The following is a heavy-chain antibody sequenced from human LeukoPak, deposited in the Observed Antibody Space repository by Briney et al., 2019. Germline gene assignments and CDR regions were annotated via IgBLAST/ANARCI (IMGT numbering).Heavy chain of an antibody. V-gene: IGHV3-33*01. D-gene: IGHD2-15*01. CDR3: ARVGYCSGGSCYPDYYYFYGMDV. J-gene: IGHJ6*02. CDR2: IWYDGSNK. Sequence: GRSLRLSCAASGFTFSNYGMHWVRQAPGKGLEWVAVIWYDGSNKYYADSVEGRFTISRDNSRTTLYLQMNSLRAEDTAVYYCARVGYCSGGSCYPDYYYFYGMDVWGQGTTVTVSS. CDR1: GFTFSNYG.